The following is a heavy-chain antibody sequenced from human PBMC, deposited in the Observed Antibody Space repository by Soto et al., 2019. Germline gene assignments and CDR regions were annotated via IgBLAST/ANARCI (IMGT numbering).Heavy chain of an antibody. D-gene: IGHD3-3*01. Sequence: LRLSCAASGFTFEDYAMNWVRQGPVKGLEWVSRISWNSGTMHYADSVKGRFTISRDNAKNSLYLEMSGLRVEDTGIYYCAKDRHRSGLGHWFDPWGQGTLVTV. J-gene: IGHJ5*02. CDR1: GFTFEDYA. CDR3: AKDRHRSGLGHWFDP. V-gene: IGHV3-9*01. CDR2: ISWNSGTM.